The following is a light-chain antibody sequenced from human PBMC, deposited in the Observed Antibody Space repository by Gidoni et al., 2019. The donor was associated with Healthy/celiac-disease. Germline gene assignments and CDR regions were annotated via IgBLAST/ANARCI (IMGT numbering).Light chain of an antibody. CDR1: RLGDKY. V-gene: IGLV3-1*01. Sequence: SYELTQPPAVSVSPGQTASITCSGDRLGDKYSCWYQQKPGQSPVLVIYQDSKRPSGIPERFSGSNSGNTATLTISGTQAIDEADYYGQAWDSSTLVFGGGTKLTVL. J-gene: IGLJ2*01. CDR3: QAWDSSTLV. CDR2: QDS.